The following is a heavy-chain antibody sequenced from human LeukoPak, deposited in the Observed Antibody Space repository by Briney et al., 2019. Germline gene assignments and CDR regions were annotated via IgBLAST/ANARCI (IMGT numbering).Heavy chain of an antibody. J-gene: IGHJ4*02. CDR2: IYYSGST. CDR3: ARGQIHFDE. V-gene: IGHV4-59*06. Sequence: PSETLSLTCTVSGGSISSHYWSWIRQHPGKGLEWIGYIYYSGSTCYNPSPKSPVTILVDTSKNQVSLNLSSVTAADTAVYYCARGQIHFDEWGQGTLVTVSS. CDR1: GGSISSHY.